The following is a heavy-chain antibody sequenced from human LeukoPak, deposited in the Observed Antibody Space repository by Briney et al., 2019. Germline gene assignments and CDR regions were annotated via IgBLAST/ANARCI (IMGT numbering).Heavy chain of an antibody. Sequence: SETLSLTCTVSGGSISSSSYYWGWIRQPPGKGLEWIGSIYYSGSTYYNPSLKSRVTISVDTSKNQFSLKLSSVTAADTAVYYCARVISNGAFDIWGQGTMVTVSS. CDR3: ARVISNGAFDI. CDR2: IYYSGST. D-gene: IGHD2-8*01. V-gene: IGHV4-39*07. CDR1: GGSISSSSYY. J-gene: IGHJ3*02.